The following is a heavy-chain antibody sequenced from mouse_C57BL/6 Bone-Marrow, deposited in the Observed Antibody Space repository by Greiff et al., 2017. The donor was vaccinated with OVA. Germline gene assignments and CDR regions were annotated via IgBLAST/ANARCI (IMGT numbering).Heavy chain of an antibody. CDR1: GYTFTDYY. CDR3: ARKATGFQAWFAY. J-gene: IGHJ3*01. Sequence: VQLQQSGPELVKPGASVKISCKASGYTFTDYYINWVKQRPGQGLEWIGWIFPGSGSTYYNEKFKGKATLTVDKSSSTAYMLLSSLTSEDSAVYFCARKATGFQAWFAYWGQGTLVTVSA. V-gene: IGHV1-75*01. D-gene: IGHD4-1*02. CDR2: IFPGSGST.